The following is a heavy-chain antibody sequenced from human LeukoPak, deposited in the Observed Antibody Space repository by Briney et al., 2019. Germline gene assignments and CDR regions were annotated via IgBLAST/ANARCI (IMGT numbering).Heavy chain of an antibody. J-gene: IGHJ6*02. CDR2: INGDGSST. CDR1: GGSFSGYY. CDR3: ARNYIVVVPSGMAGYYYYGMDV. D-gene: IGHD2-2*01. V-gene: IGHV3-74*01. Sequence: ETLSLTCAVYGGSFSGYYWSWIRQPPGKGLVWVSRINGDGSSTTYADSVKGRFTISRDNAKNTLYLQMNSLRAEDTAVYYCARNYIVVVPSGMAGYYYYGMDVWGQGTTVTVSS.